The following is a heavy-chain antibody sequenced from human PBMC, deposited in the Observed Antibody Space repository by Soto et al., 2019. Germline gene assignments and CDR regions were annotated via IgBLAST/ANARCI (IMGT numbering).Heavy chain of an antibody. Sequence: PGGSLRLSCAASGFNFDDYAMHWVRQAPGKGLEWVSGISGNSGSKGYADSVKGRFTISRDNAKNSLYLQMNSLRAEDTALYYCAKDMLEYYYDRSGYFQHWGQGTLVTVSS. V-gene: IGHV3-9*01. CDR1: GFNFDDYA. J-gene: IGHJ1*01. CDR2: ISGNSGSK. CDR3: AKDMLEYYYDRSGYFQH. D-gene: IGHD3-22*01.